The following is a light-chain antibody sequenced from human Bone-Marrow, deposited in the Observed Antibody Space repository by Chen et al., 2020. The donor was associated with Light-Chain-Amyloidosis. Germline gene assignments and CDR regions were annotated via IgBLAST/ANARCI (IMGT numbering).Light chain of an antibody. CDR3: QSYQGSSQGV. Sequence: NFMLPQPHSVSESPGKTVIISCTCSSGSIATNYVQWYQQRPGSFPTTVFYEDDQRPSGVPDRFSGSIDRSSNSASLTISGLKTEDEADYYCQSYQGSSQGVFGGGTKLTVL. J-gene: IGLJ3*02. V-gene: IGLV6-57*01. CDR1: SGSIATNY. CDR2: EDD.